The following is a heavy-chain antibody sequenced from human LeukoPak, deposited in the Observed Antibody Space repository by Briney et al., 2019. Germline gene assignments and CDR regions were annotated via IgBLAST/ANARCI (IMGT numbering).Heavy chain of an antibody. CDR1: GGSISSSSYY. CDR2: IYYSGST. J-gene: IGHJ4*02. D-gene: IGHD5-24*01. Sequence: SETLSLTCTVSGGSISSSSYYWGWIRQPPGKGLEWIGSIYYSGSTYYNPSLKSRVTISVDTSKNQFSLKLSSVTAADTAVYYCARLGMATIHFDYWGQGTLVTVSS. CDR3: ARLGMATIHFDY. V-gene: IGHV4-39*01.